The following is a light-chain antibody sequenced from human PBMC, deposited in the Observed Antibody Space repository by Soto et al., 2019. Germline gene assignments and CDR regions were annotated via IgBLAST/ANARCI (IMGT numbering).Light chain of an antibody. CDR1: SSDVGPYDR. Sequence: QSALTQPPSVSGSPGESVTISCTGTSSDVGPYDRVSWYQQTPGTAPKLMIYEVTNRPSGVPDRFSGSKSGNTASLTISGLQAEDEADYYCFSYTSRSTFVFGPGTKVTVL. J-gene: IGLJ1*01. CDR2: EVT. V-gene: IGLV2-18*02. CDR3: FSYTSRSTFV.